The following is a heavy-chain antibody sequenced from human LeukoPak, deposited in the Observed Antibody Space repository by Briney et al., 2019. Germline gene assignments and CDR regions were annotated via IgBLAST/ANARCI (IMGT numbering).Heavy chain of an antibody. V-gene: IGHV4-39*01. J-gene: IGHJ4*02. CDR1: GVSIGSSGHY. CDR2: IYYDGSD. Sequence: SETLSLTCTVSGVSIGSSGHYWGWIRQPPGKGLEWIASIYYDGSDFYNPSLRSRVTISVDTSKNQFSLKVTSVAAADTAVYYCARQSFYDFWTFDSWGQGTLVTVSS. CDR3: ARQSFYDFWTFDS. D-gene: IGHD3-3*01.